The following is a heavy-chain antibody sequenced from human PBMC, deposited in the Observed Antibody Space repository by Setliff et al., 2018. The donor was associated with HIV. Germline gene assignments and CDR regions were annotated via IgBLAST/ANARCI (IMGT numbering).Heavy chain of an antibody. CDR3: AKKTAAYTSGSWLHY. J-gene: IGHJ4*02. V-gene: IGHV3-74*01. CDR2: INGDGSDT. Sequence: GGSLRLSCAASGFTFSSYWMHWVRQAPGKGLVYVSHINGDGSDTHYADSVKGRFVISREKSKSTLYLQMNSLRAEDTAVYYCAKKTAAYTSGSWLHYWGQGTLVTSPQ. D-gene: IGHD3-10*01. CDR1: GFTFSSYW.